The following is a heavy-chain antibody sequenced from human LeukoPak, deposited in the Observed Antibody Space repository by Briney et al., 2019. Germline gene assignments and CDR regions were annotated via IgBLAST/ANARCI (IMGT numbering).Heavy chain of an antibody. J-gene: IGHJ3*02. D-gene: IGHD1-26*01. CDR1: GVSINNDF. Sequence: SETLSLTCTVSGVSINNDFLTWVRQPAGKALEWICRLYTSGSTTYNPSLKSRVTMSLDTSMTQFSLKLKSVTAADTAVYYCAGGGSPHIWGQGTMVSVSS. CDR3: AGGGSPHI. V-gene: IGHV4-4*07. CDR2: LYTSGST.